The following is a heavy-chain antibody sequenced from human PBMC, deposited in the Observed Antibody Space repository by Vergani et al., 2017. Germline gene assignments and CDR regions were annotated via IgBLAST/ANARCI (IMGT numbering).Heavy chain of an antibody. CDR1: GFTFDDYA. J-gene: IGHJ6*02. CDR3: ARAEAHYGDQRYYYYGMDV. V-gene: IGHV3-9*01. Sequence: EVQLLESGGGLVQPGRSLRLSCAASGFTFDDYAMHWVRQAPGKGLEWVSGISWNSGSIGYADSVKGRFTISRDNAKNSLYLQMNSLRAEDTAVYYCARAEAHYGDQRYYYYGMDVWGQGTTVTVSS. CDR2: ISWNSGSI. D-gene: IGHD4-17*01.